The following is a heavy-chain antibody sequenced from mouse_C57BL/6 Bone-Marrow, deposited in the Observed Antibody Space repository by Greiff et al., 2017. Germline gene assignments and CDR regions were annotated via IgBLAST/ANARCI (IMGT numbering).Heavy chain of an antibody. Sequence: EVQLQESGPELVKPGASVKIPCKASGYTFTDYNMDWVKQSHGKSLEWIGDINPNNGGTIYNQKFKGKATLTVDKSSSTAYMELRSLTSEDSAVYYCARSAYGNYYWGQGTTLTVSS. CDR2: INPNNGGT. J-gene: IGHJ2*01. D-gene: IGHD2-1*01. CDR3: ARSAYGNYY. CDR1: GYTFTDYN. V-gene: IGHV1-18*01.